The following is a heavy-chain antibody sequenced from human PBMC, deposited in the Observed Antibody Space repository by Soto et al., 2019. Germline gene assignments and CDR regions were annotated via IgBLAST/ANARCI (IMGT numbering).Heavy chain of an antibody. CDR2: ISYDGSNK. V-gene: IGHV3-30-3*01. CDR1: GFTFSSYA. J-gene: IGHJ4*02. Sequence: QVQLVESGGGVVQTGRSLRLSCAASGFTFSSYAMHWVRQAPGKGLEWVAVISYDGSNKYYADSVKGRFTISRANSNNTLNLQINNLRAEDTAVSYCARASNGWEYEYWGKGTLFTVSS. D-gene: IGHD6-19*01. CDR3: ARASNGWEYEY.